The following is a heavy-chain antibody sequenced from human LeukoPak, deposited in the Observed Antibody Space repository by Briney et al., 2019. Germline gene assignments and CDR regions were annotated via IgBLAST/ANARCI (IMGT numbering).Heavy chain of an antibody. D-gene: IGHD4-17*01. CDR1: GGSISSGDYY. V-gene: IGHV4-30-4*01. J-gene: IGHJ4*02. CDR2: IYYSGST. Sequence: SETLSLTCTVSGGSISSGDYYWSWSRQPPGKGLEWIGYIYYSGSTYYNPSLKSRVTISVDTSKNQFSLKLSSVTAADTAVYYCARNTVTGYYFDYWGQGTLVTVSS. CDR3: ARNTVTGYYFDY.